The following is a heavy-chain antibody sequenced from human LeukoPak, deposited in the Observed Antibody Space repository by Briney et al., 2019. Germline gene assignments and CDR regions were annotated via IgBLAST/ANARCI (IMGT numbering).Heavy chain of an antibody. J-gene: IGHJ4*02. CDR2: INMYTANP. CDR1: GYTFTRYA. Sequence: ASVKVSCKASGYTFTRYAINWLRQAPGQGLEWMGWINMYTANPAYAQGFTERFVFSLDTSVTTAYLQISNLKTEDTAVYYCARHDNDDDFDYWGQGTLVTVTS. CDR3: ARHDNDDDFDY. V-gene: IGHV7-4-1*02. D-gene: IGHD3-16*01.